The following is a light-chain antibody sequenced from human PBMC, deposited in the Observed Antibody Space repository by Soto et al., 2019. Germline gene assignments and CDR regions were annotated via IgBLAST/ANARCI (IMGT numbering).Light chain of an antibody. V-gene: IGLV2-14*01. CDR3: SSYASSRDVF. CDR2: EVS. CDR1: SGAVGGYND. Sequence: QSALTQPASVSGSPGQWTTTSVMGTSGAVGGYNDVSWYQQYPGKAPKLMFYEVSNRPSGVSNRFSGSKSGNTASLTISGLQAEDEADYYCSSYASSRDVFFGGGTKLTVL. J-gene: IGLJ2*01.